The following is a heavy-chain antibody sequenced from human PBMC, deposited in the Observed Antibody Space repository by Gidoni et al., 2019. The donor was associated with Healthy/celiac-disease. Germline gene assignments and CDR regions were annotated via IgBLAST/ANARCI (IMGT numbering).Heavy chain of an antibody. CDR3: ASTSSGWSDDAFDI. CDR1: GFPVSSNY. J-gene: IGHJ3*02. CDR2: IYSGGST. Sequence: VQLVESGGGLIQPGGSMRLSCAASGFPVSSNYMSWVRQAPGKGLEWVSVIYSGGSTYYADSVKGRFTISRDNSKNTLYLQMNSLRAEDTAVYYCASTSSGWSDDAFDIWDQGTMVTVSS. D-gene: IGHD6-19*01. V-gene: IGHV3-53*01.